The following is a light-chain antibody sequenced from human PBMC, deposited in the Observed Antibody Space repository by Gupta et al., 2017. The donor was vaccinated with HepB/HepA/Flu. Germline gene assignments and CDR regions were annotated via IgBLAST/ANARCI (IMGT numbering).Light chain of an antibody. CDR1: QSVSSSY. Sequence: EFVLSQSPAPLSLSPGDRATLPCRASQSVSSSYLACYQRKVGQAPRLLIFGASSRATGTPDGFGGSGSGTDLTMNIRRVEPEDLVLYYGQKYGSSAGTFGQGTKVEIK. V-gene: IGKV3-20*01. CDR2: GAS. J-gene: IGKJ4*01. CDR3: QKYGSSAGT.